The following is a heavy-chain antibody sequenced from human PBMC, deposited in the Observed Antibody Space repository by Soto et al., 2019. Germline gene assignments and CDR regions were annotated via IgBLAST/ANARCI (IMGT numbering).Heavy chain of an antibody. V-gene: IGHV1-69*01. CDR2: IIPIFGTV. Sequence: QVQLVQSGAEVKRPGSSVKVSCKASGGTFSSENINWVRQAPGQGLEWMGRIIPIFGTVDYAQKLQGRVTITADESTSAAYMQLSSLTSAETAVYYCGRDGDYAADADFWGQRSGVTVSS. CDR1: GGTFSSEN. CDR3: GRDGDYAADADF. D-gene: IGHD2-2*01. J-gene: IGHJ4*02.